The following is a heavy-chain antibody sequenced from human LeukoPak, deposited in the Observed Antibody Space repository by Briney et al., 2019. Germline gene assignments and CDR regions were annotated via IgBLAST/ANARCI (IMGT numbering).Heavy chain of an antibody. CDR3: AKSLAVAGYYYGMDV. D-gene: IGHD6-19*01. Sequence: GASVKVSCKVSGYTLTELSMRWVRQAPGKGLEWMGGFDPEDGETIYAQKFQGRVTMTEDTSADTAYMELSSLRSEDTAVYYCAKSLAVAGYYYGMDVWGQGTTVTVSS. CDR1: GYTLTELS. V-gene: IGHV1-24*01. J-gene: IGHJ6*02. CDR2: FDPEDGET.